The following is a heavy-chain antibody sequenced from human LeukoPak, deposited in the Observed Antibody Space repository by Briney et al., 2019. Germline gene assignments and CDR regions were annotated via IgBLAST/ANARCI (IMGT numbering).Heavy chain of an antibody. CDR1: GYSISSGYY. CDR3: AITKRVGATTILFDY. V-gene: IGHV4-38-2*02. D-gene: IGHD1-26*01. CDR2: IYYSGST. J-gene: IGHJ4*02. Sequence: PSETLSLTCTVSGYSISSGYYWGWIRQPPGKGLEWIGSIYYSGSTYYNPSLKSRVTISVDTSKNQFSLKLSSVTAADTAVHYCAITKRVGATTILFDYWGQGTLVTVSS.